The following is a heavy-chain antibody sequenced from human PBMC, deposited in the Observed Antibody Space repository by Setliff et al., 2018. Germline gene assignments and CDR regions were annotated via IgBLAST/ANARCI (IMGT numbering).Heavy chain of an antibody. CDR2: ISGGGRYT. D-gene: IGHD3-16*02. CDR1: GFTFSSYS. CDR3: VNSYRGYDDYPDY. V-gene: IGHV3-21*01. J-gene: IGHJ4*02. Sequence: WGSLRLSCIASGFTFSSYSMNWVRQAPGKGLEWVSSISGGGRYTYSADSVRGRFTISRDNAKNSLYVQMNNLRAEDTAVYYCVNSYRGYDDYPDYWGQGTLVTVSS.